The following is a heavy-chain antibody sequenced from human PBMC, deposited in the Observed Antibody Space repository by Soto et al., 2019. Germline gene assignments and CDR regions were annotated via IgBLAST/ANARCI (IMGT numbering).Heavy chain of an antibody. CDR3: VQTTGWPGFDF. J-gene: IGHJ4*02. CDR1: GFTVSSKY. Sequence: EVQLVESGGGLIQPVGSLRLSCAASGFTVSSKYRTWVRQAPGKGLEWVSVIYGGGTTYYADSVKGRFTISRDNSKNTLYLQVNTRRAEDKAADYCVQTTGWPGFDFWGQGTLVTVSS. D-gene: IGHD6-19*01. CDR2: IYGGGTT. V-gene: IGHV3-53*01.